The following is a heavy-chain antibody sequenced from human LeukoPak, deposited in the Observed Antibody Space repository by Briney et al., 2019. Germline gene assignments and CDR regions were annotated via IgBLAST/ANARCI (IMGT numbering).Heavy chain of an antibody. V-gene: IGHV4-39*01. CDR1: GGSISSSSYY. J-gene: IGHJ4*02. CDR3: ASRAHGWLHKVYYFDY. Sequence: SETLSLTCTVSGGSISSSSYYWGWIRQPPGKGLEWIGSIYYSGSTYYNPSRKSRVTISVDTSKNQFSLKLSSVTAADTAVYYCASRAHGWLHKVYYFDYWGQGTLVTVSS. CDR2: IYYSGST. D-gene: IGHD5-12*01.